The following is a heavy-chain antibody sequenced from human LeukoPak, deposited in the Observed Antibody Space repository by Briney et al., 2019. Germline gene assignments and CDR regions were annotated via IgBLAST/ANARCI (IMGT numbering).Heavy chain of an antibody. V-gene: IGHV3-23*01. D-gene: IGHD6-19*01. CDR1: GFTFSTYG. CDR2: NSGGSS. CDR3: AKDLGSSGWYIDY. J-gene: IGHJ4*02. Sequence: PGGSLRLSCAASGFTFSTYGLYWVRQAPGKGLEWVSSNSGGSSYYPDSVKGRFTISRDNSKNTLYLQMNSLRAEDTAGYYCAKDLGSSGWYIDYWGQGTLVTVSS.